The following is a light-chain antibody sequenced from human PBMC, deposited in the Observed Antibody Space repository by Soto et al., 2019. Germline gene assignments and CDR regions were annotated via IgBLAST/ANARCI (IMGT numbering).Light chain of an antibody. V-gene: IGLV1-40*01. Sequence: QSVLTQPPSVSGAPGQRVTISCTGSSSNIGAGYDVHWYQQVPGTAPKLLIYGNTNRPSGVPDRFSGSKSDTSASLAITGLQAEDEADYYCQSYDNSLSGLVFGGGTKVTVL. CDR3: QSYDNSLSGLV. CDR2: GNT. J-gene: IGLJ2*01. CDR1: SSNIGAGYD.